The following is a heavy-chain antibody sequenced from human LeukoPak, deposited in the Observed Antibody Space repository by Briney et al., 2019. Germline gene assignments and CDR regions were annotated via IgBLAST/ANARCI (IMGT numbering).Heavy chain of an antibody. CDR2: IIPILGIA. CDR3: ARDGYDDAFDI. CDR1: GGTFSSYA. J-gene: IGHJ3*02. V-gene: IGHV1-69*04. D-gene: IGHD6-13*01. Sequence: ASVKVSCKASGGTFSSYAISWVRQAPGQGLEWMGRIIPILGIANYAQKFQGRVTITADKSTSTAYMELSSLRSEDTAVYYCARDGYDDAFDIWGQGTMVTVSS.